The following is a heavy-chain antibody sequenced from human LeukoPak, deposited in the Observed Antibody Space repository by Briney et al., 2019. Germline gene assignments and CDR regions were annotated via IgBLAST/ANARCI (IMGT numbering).Heavy chain of an antibody. V-gene: IGHV3-11*01. CDR3: VRDVAETAAAGTNYFDF. Sequence: GGSLSLSCAASGFPFKDYYMSWIRQAPGKGLEWISYISSRGDSIYYAQSVKGRFTISRDNAKNSLYLQMNSLRGEDTAIYYCVRDVAETAAAGTNYFDFWGQGTLVTVSS. J-gene: IGHJ4*02. D-gene: IGHD6-13*01. CDR2: ISSRGDSI. CDR1: GFPFKDYY.